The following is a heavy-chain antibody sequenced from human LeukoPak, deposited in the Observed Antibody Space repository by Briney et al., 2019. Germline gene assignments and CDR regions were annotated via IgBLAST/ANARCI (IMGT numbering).Heavy chain of an antibody. CDR2: IYTSGST. J-gene: IGHJ4*02. V-gene: IGHV4-4*07. Sequence: SETLSLTCTVSGYSISSGYYWSWIRQPAGKGLEWIGRIYTSGSTNYNPSLKSRVTMSVDTSKNQFSLKLSSVTAADTAVYYCARGAGRYDYTLDYWGQGTLVTVSS. CDR1: GYSISSGYY. CDR3: ARGAGRYDYTLDY. D-gene: IGHD4-11*01.